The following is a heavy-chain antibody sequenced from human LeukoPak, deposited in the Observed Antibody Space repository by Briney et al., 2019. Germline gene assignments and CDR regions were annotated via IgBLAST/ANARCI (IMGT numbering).Heavy chain of an antibody. J-gene: IGHJ5*02. CDR1: GYTFTSYD. CDR2: MNPNSGNT. CDR3: ARSSALGYCTNGVCYSNWFDP. Sequence: ASVKVSCKASGYTFTSYDINWVRQATGQGLEWMGWMNPNSGNTGYAQKFQGRVTMNRNTSISTAYMELSSLRSEDTAVYYCARSSALGYCTNGVCYSNWFDPWGQGTLVTVSS. D-gene: IGHD2-8*01. V-gene: IGHV1-8*01.